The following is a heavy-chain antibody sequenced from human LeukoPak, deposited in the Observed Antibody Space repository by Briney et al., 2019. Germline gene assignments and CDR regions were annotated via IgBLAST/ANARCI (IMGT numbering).Heavy chain of an antibody. J-gene: IGHJ3*02. Sequence: GGSLRLSCAASGFTFSSYSMNWVRQAPGKGLEWVSSISSSSSYIYYADSVKGRFTISRDNAENSLYLQMNSLRAEDTAVYYCARSNYDYVWGSYRLRAFDIWGQGTMVTVSS. CDR2: ISSSSSYI. D-gene: IGHD3-16*02. V-gene: IGHV3-21*01. CDR3: ARSNYDYVWGSYRLRAFDI. CDR1: GFTFSSYS.